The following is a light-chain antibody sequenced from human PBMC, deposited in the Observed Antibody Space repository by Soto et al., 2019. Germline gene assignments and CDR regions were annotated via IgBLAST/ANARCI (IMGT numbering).Light chain of an antibody. V-gene: IGKV4-1*01. J-gene: IGKJ2*01. CDR2: WAS. CDR3: QQYYSTPLT. CDR1: QSVLYSSNNKNY. Sequence: DIVMTQSPDSLAVSLGERATINCKSSQSVLYSSNNKNYSAWYQQKPGQPPKLLISWASTRESGVPDRFSGSGSGTDFTLTISSLQAEDVAVYYCQQYYSTPLTFGQGTKLEIK.